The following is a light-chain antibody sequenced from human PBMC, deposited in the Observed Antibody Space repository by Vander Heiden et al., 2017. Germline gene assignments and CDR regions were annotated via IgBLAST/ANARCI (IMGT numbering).Light chain of an antibody. CDR3: AVWDASLNGVV. CDR2: SDN. V-gene: IGLV1-44*01. J-gene: IGLJ3*02. CDR1: TSNIGVNT. Sequence: QSVVTQPPSASGTPGRRVTISCSGSTSNIGVNTVNWYQQLPGTAPQLLIYSDNQRPSGVPDRFSGSKSGTSASLAISGLQSEDEADYYCAVWDASLNGVVFGGGTKLTVL.